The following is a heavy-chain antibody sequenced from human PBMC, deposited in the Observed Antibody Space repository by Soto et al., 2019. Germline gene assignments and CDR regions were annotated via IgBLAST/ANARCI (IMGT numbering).Heavy chain of an antibody. CDR1: GYTFTSFG. CDR2: ISTYNDNT. CDR3: ARSYSTIARFDP. V-gene: IGHV1-18*04. J-gene: IGHJ5*02. D-gene: IGHD1-1*01. Sequence: GASVKVSCKASGYTFTSFGISWVRQAPGQGLEWMGWISTYNDNTNYAQKVQGRVTMTTDTSTSTAYMELRSLRSDDTAVYYCARSYSTIARFDPWGQGTLVTVSS.